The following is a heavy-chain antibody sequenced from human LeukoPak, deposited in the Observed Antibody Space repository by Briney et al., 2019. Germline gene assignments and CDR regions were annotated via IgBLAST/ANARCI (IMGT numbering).Heavy chain of an antibody. CDR3: AREQRSSGCFDH. D-gene: IGHD3-22*01. V-gene: IGHV3-30*04. CDR2: ISYDGSNK. J-gene: IGHJ4*02. CDR1: GFTFSSYA. Sequence: GGSLRLSCAASGFTFSSYAMHWVRQAPGKGLEWVAVISYDGSNKYYADSVKGRFTISRDNSKNTLYLQMNSLRAEDTAVYYCAREQRSSGCFDHWGQGTLVTVSS.